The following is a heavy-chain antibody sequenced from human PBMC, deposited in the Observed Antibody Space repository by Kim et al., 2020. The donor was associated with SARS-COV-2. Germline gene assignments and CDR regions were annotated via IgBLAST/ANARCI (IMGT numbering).Heavy chain of an antibody. CDR3: ARQGPGVTGSVSYFDP. V-gene: IGHV4-39*01. Sequence: PSLTSRVSISVDTSKNQVSLRLNSVTAADTAVYFCARQGPGVTGSVSYFDPWGQGTLVTVSS. J-gene: IGHJ5*02. D-gene: IGHD3-9*01.